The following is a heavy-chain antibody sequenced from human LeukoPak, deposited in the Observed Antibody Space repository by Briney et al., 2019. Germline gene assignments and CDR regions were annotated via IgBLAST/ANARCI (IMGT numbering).Heavy chain of an antibody. CDR2: ISWNSGSM. J-gene: IGHJ4*02. D-gene: IGHD3-22*01. Sequence: GGSLRLSCAASGFTFDDYAMHWVRQAPGKGLEWVSGISWNSGSMDYGDSVKGRFTISRDNAKNSLYLQMNSLSPEDTALYYCAKDGYYDRSGIYGHWGQGTLVTVSS. V-gene: IGHV3-9*01. CDR3: AKDGYYDRSGIYGH. CDR1: GFTFDDYA.